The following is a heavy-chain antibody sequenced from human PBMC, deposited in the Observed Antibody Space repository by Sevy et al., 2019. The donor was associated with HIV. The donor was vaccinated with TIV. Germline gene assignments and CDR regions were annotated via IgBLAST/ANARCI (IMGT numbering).Heavy chain of an antibody. Sequence: GGSLRLSCAASGFTFDDYGMSWVRQAPGKGLEWVSGINWNAGSTGYADSVKGRFTISRDNAKNSLYVQMNSLGAEDTALYYCARGREPYCGGDCYSAFDIWGQGTMVTVSS. CDR2: INWNAGST. D-gene: IGHD2-21*02. CDR1: GFTFDDYG. V-gene: IGHV3-20*04. J-gene: IGHJ3*02. CDR3: ARGREPYCGGDCYSAFDI.